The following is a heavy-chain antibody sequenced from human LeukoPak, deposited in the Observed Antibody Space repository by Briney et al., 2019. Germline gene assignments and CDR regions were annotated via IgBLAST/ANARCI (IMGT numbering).Heavy chain of an antibody. CDR3: ARDFALILNYYDSSGTYDAFDI. CDR1: GYTFTSYG. CDR2: ISAYNGNT. J-gene: IGHJ3*02. V-gene: IGHV1-18*01. Sequence: PRASVKVSCKASGYTFTSYGISWVRQAPGQGLEWMGWISAYNGNTNYAQKLQGRVTMTTDTSTSTAYMELRSLRSDDTAVYYCARDFALILNYYDSSGTYDAFDIWGQGTMVTVSS. D-gene: IGHD3-22*01.